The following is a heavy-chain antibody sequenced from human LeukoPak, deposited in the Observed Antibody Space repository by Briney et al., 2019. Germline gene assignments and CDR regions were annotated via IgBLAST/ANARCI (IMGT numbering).Heavy chain of an antibody. V-gene: IGHV4-34*01. Sequence: SETLSLTCAVYGGSFSNYYWSWIRQPPGKGLEWIGEINHSGSTNYNPSLKSRVTISVDMSKNQFSLRLTSVTAADTAVYHCARHRYTSGWGGSYYYMDVWGKGTTVTISS. J-gene: IGHJ6*03. CDR3: ARHRYTSGWGGSYYYMDV. CDR1: GGSFSNYY. D-gene: IGHD6-19*01. CDR2: INHSGST.